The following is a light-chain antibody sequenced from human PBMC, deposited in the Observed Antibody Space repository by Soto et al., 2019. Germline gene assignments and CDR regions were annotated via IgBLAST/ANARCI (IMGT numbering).Light chain of an antibody. CDR2: WAS. CDR1: RSVLYSSNNKNY. J-gene: IGKJ5*01. Sequence: IVMTQSPDSLAVSLGGRSTINCKSRRSVLYSSNNKNYLAWYQQKPGQRPKLLIYWASTRESGVPDRFSGSGSGTDFTLTISSLQAEDVAVYYCQQYYSTPPITFGQGTRLEIK. CDR3: QQYYSTPPIT. V-gene: IGKV4-1*01.